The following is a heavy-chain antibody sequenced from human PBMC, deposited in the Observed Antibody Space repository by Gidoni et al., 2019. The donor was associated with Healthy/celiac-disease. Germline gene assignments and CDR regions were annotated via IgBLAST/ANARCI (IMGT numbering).Heavy chain of an antibody. J-gene: IGHJ4*02. CDR2: ISWNSGSI. CDR1: GFTFADYA. Sequence: EVQLVESGGGLVQPGRSLRLSCAASGFTFADYAMHWFRQAPGKGLGWVSGISWNSGSIGYADSVKGRFTISRDNAKNSLYLQMNSLRAEDTALYYCAKDAGHCSGGSCYSNFDYWGQGTLVTVSS. V-gene: IGHV3-9*01. D-gene: IGHD2-15*01. CDR3: AKDAGHCSGGSCYSNFDY.